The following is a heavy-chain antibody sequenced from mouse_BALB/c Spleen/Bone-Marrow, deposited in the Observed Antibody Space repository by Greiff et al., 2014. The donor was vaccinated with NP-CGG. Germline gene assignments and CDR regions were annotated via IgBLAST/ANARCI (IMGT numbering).Heavy chain of an antibody. Sequence: QVQLQQSGSVLVRPGASVKLSCKASGYTFTSSWMHWAKQRPGQGLEWIGDIHPNSGNANYNEKFRGKAILTVDTSSNTAYVDLSSLTSEDSAVYYCARSYRFWYFDVWGAGTTVTVSS. J-gene: IGHJ1*01. CDR2: IHPNSGNA. D-gene: IGHD2-14*01. V-gene: IGHV1S130*01. CDR1: GYTFTSSW. CDR3: ARSYRFWYFDV.